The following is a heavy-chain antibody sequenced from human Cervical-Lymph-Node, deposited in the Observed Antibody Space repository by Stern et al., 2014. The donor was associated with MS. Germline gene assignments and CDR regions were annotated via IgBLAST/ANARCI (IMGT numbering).Heavy chain of an antibody. CDR3: ARHHGHSPTPFDS. CDR2: IFHGDSAP. V-gene: IGHV5-51*01. D-gene: IGHD5-24*01. Sequence: VQLVESGAEVKKPGESLKISCKASRDSFTHYWIGWVRQMPGKGLEWMGFIFHGDSAPKYSPSSEGQVTFSVDRSTSTAYLQWSSLKASDTAIYYCARHHGHSPTPFDSWGQGTRVTVSS. J-gene: IGHJ4*02. CDR1: RDSFTHYW.